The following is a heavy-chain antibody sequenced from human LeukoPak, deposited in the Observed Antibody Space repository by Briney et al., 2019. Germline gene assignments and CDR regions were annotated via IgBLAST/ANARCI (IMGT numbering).Heavy chain of an antibody. V-gene: IGHV4-59*12. J-gene: IGHJ4*02. CDR1: GGSISSYY. CDR2: IYYSGST. Sequence: PSETLSLTCTVSGGSISSYYWSWIRQPPGKGLEWIGYIYYSGSTNYNPSLKSRVTISVDTSKNQFSLKLSSVTAADTAVYYCAREEAGGGYSGYDPFDYWGQGTLVTVSS. CDR3: AREEAGGGYSGYDPFDY. D-gene: IGHD5-12*01.